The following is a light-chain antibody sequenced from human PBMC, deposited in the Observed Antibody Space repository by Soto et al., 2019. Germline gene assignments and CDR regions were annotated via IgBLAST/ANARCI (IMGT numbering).Light chain of an antibody. Sequence: DIQMTQSPSSLSASVGDRVTITCRASQSISSYLNWCQQKPGKAPKLLIYAASSLQSGVPSRFSGSGSGTDFTLTISSLHPEDFATYYCQRSYSTPLTFGGGTKVEIK. J-gene: IGKJ4*01. CDR3: QRSYSTPLT. V-gene: IGKV1-39*01. CDR2: AAS. CDR1: QSISSY.